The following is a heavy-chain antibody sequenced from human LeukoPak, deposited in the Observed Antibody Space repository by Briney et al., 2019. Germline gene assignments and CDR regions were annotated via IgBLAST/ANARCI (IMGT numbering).Heavy chain of an antibody. CDR3: ARDPGVAAALYYFDY. CDR2: ISSSSSYI. CDR1: GFTFSTYS. J-gene: IGHJ4*02. D-gene: IGHD6-13*01. V-gene: IGHV3-21*01. Sequence: GGSLGLSCAASGFTFSTYSINWVRQAPGKGLEWVSPISSSSSYISYADSLKGRFTISRDNAKNSLYLQMNSLRAEDTAVYYCARDPGVAAALYYFDYWGQGTLVTVSS.